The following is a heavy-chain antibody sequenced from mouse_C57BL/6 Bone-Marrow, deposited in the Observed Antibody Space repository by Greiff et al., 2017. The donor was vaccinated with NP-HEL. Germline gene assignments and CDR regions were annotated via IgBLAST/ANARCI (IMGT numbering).Heavy chain of an antibody. Sequence: QVQLKQSGPGLVAPSQSLSIPCTVSGFSLTSYGVHWVRQPPGKGLAWLVVIWSDGSTTYNSALKSRLSISKDNSNSQVCLKMNSLQTDDTAMYYCARVYGPAMDYWGQGTSVTVSS. D-gene: IGHD1-1*01. CDR2: IWSDGST. CDR3: ARVYGPAMDY. J-gene: IGHJ4*01. CDR1: GFSLTSYG. V-gene: IGHV2-6*03.